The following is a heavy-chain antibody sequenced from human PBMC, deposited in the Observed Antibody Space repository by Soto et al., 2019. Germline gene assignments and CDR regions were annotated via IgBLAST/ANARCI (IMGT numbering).Heavy chain of an antibody. CDR2: TYYRSKWYN. CDR3: ARDSSGWYAAYYYYGMDV. J-gene: IGHJ6*02. CDR1: GDSVSSNSAA. V-gene: IGHV6-1*01. Sequence: SQTPSLTCAISGDSVSSNSAAWNWIRQSPSRGLEWLGMTYYRSKWYNDYAVSVKSRITINPDTSKNQFSLQLNSVTPEDTAVYYCARDSSGWYAAYYYYGMDVWGQGTTVTVSS. D-gene: IGHD6-19*01.